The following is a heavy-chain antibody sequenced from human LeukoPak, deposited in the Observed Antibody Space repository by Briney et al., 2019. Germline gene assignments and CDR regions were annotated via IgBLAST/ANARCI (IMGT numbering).Heavy chain of an antibody. CDR1: GFPSSNYD. CDR2: ISANGRTT. D-gene: IGHD3-22*01. CDR3: AKHYYRTHDY. V-gene: IGHV3-23*01. Sequence: GGSLRLSCAASGFPSSNYDISWVRPAPGKGLEWVSGISANGRTTYYADSVKGLFTISRDNSKNSLYLQMNSLRAEDTAIYYCAKHYYRTHDYWGQGTLVTVSS. J-gene: IGHJ4*02.